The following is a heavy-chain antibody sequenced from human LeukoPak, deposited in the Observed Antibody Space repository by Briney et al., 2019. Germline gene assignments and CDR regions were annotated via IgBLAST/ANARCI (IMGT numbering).Heavy chain of an antibody. V-gene: IGHV1-8*02. CDR2: MNPNSGNT. D-gene: IGHD3-22*01. CDR3: ARGDHYYDSSGYYVSGY. J-gene: IGHJ4*02. Sequence: ASVKVSCKASGYTFTGYYMHWVRQAPGQGLEWMGWMNPNSGNTGYAQKFQGRVTMTRNTSISTAYMELSSLRSEDTAMYYCARGDHYYDSSGYYVSGYWGQGTLVTVSS. CDR1: GYTFTGYY.